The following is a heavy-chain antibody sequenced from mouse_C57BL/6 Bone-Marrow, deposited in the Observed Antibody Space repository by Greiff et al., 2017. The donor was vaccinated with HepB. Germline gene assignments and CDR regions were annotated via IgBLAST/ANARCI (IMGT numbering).Heavy chain of an antibody. J-gene: IGHJ1*03. V-gene: IGHV1-53*01. D-gene: IGHD2-4*01. Sequence: QVQLQQPGTELVKPGASVKLSCKASGYTFTSYWMHWVKQRPGQGLEWIGNINPSNGGTNYNEKFKSKATLTVDKSSSTAYMQLSSLTSEDSAVYYGARRFYDYDYWYFDVWGTGTTVTVSS. CDR2: INPSNGGT. CDR1: GYTFTSYW. CDR3: ARRFYDYDYWYFDV.